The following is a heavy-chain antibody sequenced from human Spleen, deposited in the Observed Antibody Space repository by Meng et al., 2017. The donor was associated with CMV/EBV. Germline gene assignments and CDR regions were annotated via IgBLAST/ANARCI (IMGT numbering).Heavy chain of an antibody. CDR3: AREYYDFWSGSWYYGMDV. V-gene: IGHV1-69*04. Sequence: SVKVSCKASGGTFSSYTISWVRQAPGQGLEWMGRIIPILGIANYAQKSQGRVTITADKSTSTAYMELSSLRSEDTAVYYCAREYYDFWSGSWYYGMDVWGQGTTVTVSS. CDR2: IIPILGIA. CDR1: GGTFSSYT. J-gene: IGHJ6*02. D-gene: IGHD3-3*01.